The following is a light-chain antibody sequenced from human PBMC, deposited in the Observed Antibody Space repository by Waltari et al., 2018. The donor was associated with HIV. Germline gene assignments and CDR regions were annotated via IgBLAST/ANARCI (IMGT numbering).Light chain of an antibody. CDR2: GAS. Sequence: EMLLTQSPGTLSLPPGDRAALSCRTSRSVAGDFLAWYQQRPGQAPRVLSYGASTRAADVPERFIGSGSGTNFSLTIDGLHSEDSGLYFCQQYGSLGRAFGQGTKV. J-gene: IGKJ1*01. CDR3: QQYGSLGRA. CDR1: RSVAGDF. V-gene: IGKV3-20*01.